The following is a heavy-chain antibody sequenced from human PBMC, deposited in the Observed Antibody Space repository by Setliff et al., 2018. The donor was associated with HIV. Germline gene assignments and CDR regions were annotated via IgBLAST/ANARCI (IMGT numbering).Heavy chain of an antibody. Sequence: ASVKVSCKTSGYSFSSHGVSWVRQAPGQGLEWVGWISSYTGKTKYAQNVQGRVTLTTDTSTSTAYMELRSLGPDDTAVYYCAKDISASALYYYGMDVWGQGTTVTVSS. CDR3: AKDISASALYYYGMDV. CDR2: ISSYTGKT. D-gene: IGHD6-13*01. V-gene: IGHV1-18*01. CDR1: GYSFSSHG. J-gene: IGHJ6*02.